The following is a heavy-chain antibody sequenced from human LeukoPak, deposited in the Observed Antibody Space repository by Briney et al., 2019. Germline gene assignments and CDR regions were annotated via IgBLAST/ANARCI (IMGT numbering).Heavy chain of an antibody. J-gene: IGHJ4*02. CDR1: GYTFIGYY. D-gene: IGHD5-18*01. V-gene: IGHV1-2*02. CDR2: INPKSGDS. Sequence: ASVKVSCKASGYTFIGYYLHWVRQAPGQGLEWIGWINPKSGDSNHAQKFQDRVTMTGDTSISTAYMELSSLRSNDTAVYYWARGDTATFDYWGQGTLVTVSS. CDR3: ARGDTATFDY.